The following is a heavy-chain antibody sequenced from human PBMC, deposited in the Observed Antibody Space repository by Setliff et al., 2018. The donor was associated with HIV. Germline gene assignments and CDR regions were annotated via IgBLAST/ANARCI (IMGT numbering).Heavy chain of an antibody. CDR1: GFIFSDFY. CDR3: ARDLDPYFAMAV. Sequence: PGGSLRLSCAASGFIFSDFYMSWIRQAPGKGLEWVSSITSRSVSTYFADSVKGRFTISADTSKNTLYLQMTRLSAEDTAVYYCARDLDPYFAMAVWGQGTTVTVSS. CDR2: ITSRSVST. V-gene: IGHV3-11*05. J-gene: IGHJ6*02.